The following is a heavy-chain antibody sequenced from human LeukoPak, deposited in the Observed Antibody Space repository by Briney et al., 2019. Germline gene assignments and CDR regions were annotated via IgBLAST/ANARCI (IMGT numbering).Heavy chain of an antibody. V-gene: IGHV3-30*03. CDR2: ISYDESNR. CDR3: ARVPRLYYYYLDV. CDR1: GFTFSDYY. Sequence: QPGGSLRLSCATSGFTFSDYYMSWIRQAPGKGLEWVALISYDESNRYYADSVKGRFTISRDNSRNTLYLQMNSLRAEDTAVYYCARVPRLYYYYLDVWGKGTTVTISS. J-gene: IGHJ6*03.